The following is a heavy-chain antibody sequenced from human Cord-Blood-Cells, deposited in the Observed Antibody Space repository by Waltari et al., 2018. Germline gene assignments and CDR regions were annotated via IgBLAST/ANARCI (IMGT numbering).Heavy chain of an antibody. V-gene: IGHV4-39*01. CDR3: AIPKLGMGAFDI. CDR2: IYYSGST. CDR1: GGSISSSSYY. J-gene: IGHJ3*02. Sequence: QLQLQESGPGLVKPSETLSLTCTVSGGSISSSSYYWGWIRQPPGKGLEWIGSIYYSGSTYYNPSLKSRVTISVDTSKNQFSLKLSSVTAADTAVYYCAIPKLGMGAFDIWGQGTMVTVSS. D-gene: IGHD7-27*01.